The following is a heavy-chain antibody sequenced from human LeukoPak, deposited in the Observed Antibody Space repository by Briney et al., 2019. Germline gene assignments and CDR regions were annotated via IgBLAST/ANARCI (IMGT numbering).Heavy chain of an antibody. V-gene: IGHV3-74*01. CDR3: ARDPSGDYGDYFDY. CDR1: GFTFSSYW. D-gene: IGHD4-17*01. J-gene: IGHJ4*02. Sequence: GRSLRLSCAASGFTFSSYWMHWVRQGPGKGLVWVSRINSDGSSTTYADSVKGRFTISRDNAKNTLYLQMNSLRAEDTAVYYCARDPSGDYGDYFDYWGQGTLVTVSS. CDR2: INSDGSST.